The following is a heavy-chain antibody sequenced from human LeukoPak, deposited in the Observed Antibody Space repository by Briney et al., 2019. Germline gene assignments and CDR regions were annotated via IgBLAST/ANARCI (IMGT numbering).Heavy chain of an antibody. CDR2: IYNSGNS. V-gene: IGHV4-59*01. D-gene: IGHD3-10*01. CDR1: GGSIGSYY. Sequence: SETLSLTCTVSGGSIGSYYWSWIRQPPGKGLEWVGYIYNSGNSNYNPSLKSRVTVSVDASKNQFSLKLSSVTAADTAVYYCARDSGPAANWFDPWGQGTLVTVSS. CDR3: ARDSGPAANWFDP. J-gene: IGHJ5*02.